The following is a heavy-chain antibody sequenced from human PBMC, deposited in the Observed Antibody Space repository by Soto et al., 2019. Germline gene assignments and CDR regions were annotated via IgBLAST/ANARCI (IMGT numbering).Heavy chain of an antibody. J-gene: IGHJ4*02. CDR2: IYHSGST. Sequence: QVQLQESGPGLVKPSGTLSLTCAVSGGSISSSNWWSWVRQPPGKGLEWIGEIYHSGSTNYNPSLKSRVTISVDKSKNQFARKLSSVTAADTAVYYCARVSASSGWPYYFDYWGQGTLVTVSS. V-gene: IGHV4-4*02. CDR3: ARVSASSGWPYYFDY. CDR1: GGSISSSNW. D-gene: IGHD6-19*01.